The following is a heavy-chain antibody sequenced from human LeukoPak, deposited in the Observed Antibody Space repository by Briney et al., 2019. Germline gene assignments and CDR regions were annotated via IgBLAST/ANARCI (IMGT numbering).Heavy chain of an antibody. D-gene: IGHD6-6*01. J-gene: IGHJ4*02. CDR1: GFTFSSYW. CDR2: IKQDGSEK. V-gene: IGHV3-7*01. CDR3: ARPPYSSSSDY. Sequence: GGSLRLSCAASGFTFSSYWMSWVRQAPGKGLEWVANIKQDGSEKYYVDFVKGRFTISRDNAKNPLYLQMNSLRAEDTAVYYCARPPYSSSSDYWGQGTLVTVSS.